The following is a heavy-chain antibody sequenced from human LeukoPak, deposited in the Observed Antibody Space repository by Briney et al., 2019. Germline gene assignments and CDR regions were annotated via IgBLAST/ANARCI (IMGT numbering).Heavy chain of an antibody. CDR2: IIPILGIA. J-gene: IGHJ3*02. Sequence: GSSVKVSCKASGGTLSSYAISWVRQAPGQGLEWMGRIIPILGIANYAQKFQGRVTITADKSTSTAYMELSSLRSEDTAVYYCARDADSSGYDAFDIWGQGTMVTVSS. V-gene: IGHV1-69*04. CDR3: ARDADSSGYDAFDI. D-gene: IGHD6-19*01. CDR1: GGTLSSYA.